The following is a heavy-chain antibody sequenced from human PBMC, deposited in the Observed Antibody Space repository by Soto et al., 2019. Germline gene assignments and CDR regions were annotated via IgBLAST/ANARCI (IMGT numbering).Heavy chain of an antibody. J-gene: IGHJ5*02. Sequence: QVQLQQWGAGLLKPSETLSLTCAVYGGSFSGYYWSWIRQPPGKGLEWIGEINHSGSTNYNPYLTRRVTQSVDTSKNHFSLKLSSVTAADTAVYYCASQYSSSWYANWFDPWGQGTLVTVSS. CDR1: GGSFSGYY. V-gene: IGHV4-34*01. CDR2: INHSGST. CDR3: ASQYSSSWYANWFDP. D-gene: IGHD6-13*01.